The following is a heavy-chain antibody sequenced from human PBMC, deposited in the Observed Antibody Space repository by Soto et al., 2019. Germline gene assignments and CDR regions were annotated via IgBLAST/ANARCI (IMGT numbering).Heavy chain of an antibody. D-gene: IGHD1-1*01. CDR2: MSHSGGT. Sequence: QVQLQQWGAGLLKPSETLSLTCAVYGGFVTSGSYYWSWIRQPPGKGLEWIGEMSHSGGTHFNPSLKSRVTIAVDTSKNQFTLKMSSGIAADTALYYCARVERGTATTVVDAFDIWGPGTMVTVSS. CDR3: ARVERGTATTVVDAFDI. J-gene: IGHJ3*02. CDR1: GGFVTSGSYY. V-gene: IGHV4-34*01.